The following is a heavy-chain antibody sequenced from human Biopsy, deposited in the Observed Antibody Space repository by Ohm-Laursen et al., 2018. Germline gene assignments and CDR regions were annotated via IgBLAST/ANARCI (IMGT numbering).Heavy chain of an antibody. CDR2: ISHTGYT. D-gene: IGHD4-23*01. V-gene: IGHV4-59*08. J-gene: IGHJ1*01. CDR1: GDSITRSY. CDR3: ARGSNEYGGLYFPH. Sequence: GTLSLTCTLSGDSITRSYWSWIRQPPGKGLEWIGHISHTGYTSYKSSLKSRVTISLDTSRKHFSLRLTSLAAAGTAVYYCARGSNEYGGLYFPHWGQGTLVTVSS.